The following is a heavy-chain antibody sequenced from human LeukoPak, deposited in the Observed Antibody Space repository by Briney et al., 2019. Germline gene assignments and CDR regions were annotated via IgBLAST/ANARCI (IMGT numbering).Heavy chain of an antibody. D-gene: IGHD3-10*01. Sequence: PGGSLRLSCAASGFSFSSYALSWVRQAPGKGLEWVSHISGGGGSTYFADSVKGRFTISRDISKNTLYLQMNSLRAEDTAVYYCAKDHYYGSGTCGLLHYWGQGTLVIVSS. CDR1: GFSFSSYA. CDR3: AKDHYYGSGTCGLLHY. J-gene: IGHJ4*02. CDR2: ISGGGGST. V-gene: IGHV3-23*01.